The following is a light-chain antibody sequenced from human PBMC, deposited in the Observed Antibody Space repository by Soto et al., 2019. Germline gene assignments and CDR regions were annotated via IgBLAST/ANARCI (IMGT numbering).Light chain of an antibody. V-gene: IGKV3-11*01. CDR2: DAS. CDR3: QQRSNWPPFT. CDR1: QSVSSY. J-gene: IGKJ5*01. Sequence: EIVLTQSPATLSLSPGERATLSCRASQSVSSYLAWYQQKPGQAPRLLIYDASNRATGIPARFSGSGFGTDVTLTISSLEPEDFAVDYCQQRSNWPPFTFGQGTRLEIK.